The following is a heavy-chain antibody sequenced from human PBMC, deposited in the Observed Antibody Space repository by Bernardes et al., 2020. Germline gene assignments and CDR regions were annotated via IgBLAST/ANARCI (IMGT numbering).Heavy chain of an antibody. Sequence: ASVKVSCKASGYTFTSYDINWVRQATGQGLEWMGWMNPNSGNTGYAQKFQGRVTMTRNTSISTAYMELSSLRSEDTAVYYCARVGVYSSSWSIYYYYYGMDVWGKGTTVTVSS. V-gene: IGHV1-8*01. D-gene: IGHD6-13*01. CDR2: MNPNSGNT. J-gene: IGHJ6*04. CDR3: ARVGVYSSSWSIYYYYYGMDV. CDR1: GYTFTSYD.